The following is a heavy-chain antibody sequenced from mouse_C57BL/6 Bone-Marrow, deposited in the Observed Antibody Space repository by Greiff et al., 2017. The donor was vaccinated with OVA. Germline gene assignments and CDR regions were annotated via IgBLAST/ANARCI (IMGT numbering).Heavy chain of an antibody. CDR3: ASYGNYGGFAY. Sequence: EVQLQQSGPELVKPGASVKIPCQASGYTFTDYNMDWVKQSHGKSLEWIGDINPNNGGTIYNQKFKGKATLTVDKSSSTAYMGRRRLTSEDTSVYYCASYGNYGGFAYCGQGTLVTVSA. D-gene: IGHD2-1*01. CDR1: GYTFTDYN. V-gene: IGHV1-18*01. CDR2: INPNNGGT. J-gene: IGHJ3*01.